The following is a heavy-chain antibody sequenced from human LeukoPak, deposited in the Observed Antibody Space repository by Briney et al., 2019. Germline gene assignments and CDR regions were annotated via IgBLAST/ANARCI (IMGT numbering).Heavy chain of an antibody. D-gene: IGHD6-13*01. CDR2: INTNTGNP. V-gene: IGHV7-4-1*02. CDR1: GYTFTSCA. Sequence: GASVKVSCKASGYTFTSCAMNWVRQAPGQGLEWMGWINTNTGNPTYAQGFTGRFVFSLDTSVSTAYLQISSLKAEDTAVYYCARGDGSSWYRRYYYYGMDVWGQGTTVTVSS. CDR3: ARGDGSSWYRRYYYYGMDV. J-gene: IGHJ6*02.